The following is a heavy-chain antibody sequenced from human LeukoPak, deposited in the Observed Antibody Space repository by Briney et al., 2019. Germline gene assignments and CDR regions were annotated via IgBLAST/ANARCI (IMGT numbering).Heavy chain of an antibody. V-gene: IGHV3-23*01. D-gene: IGHD2-15*01. J-gene: IGHJ3*02. CDR1: GFTFNSYA. CDR3: AKGRYCSAGSCYGWHAFDI. CDR2: ISGSGGGT. Sequence: GGSLRLSCAASGFTFNSYAMSWVRQAPEKGLEWVATISGSGGGTYYADSVKGRFTISRDDSKNTLYLQMNSLRAEDTAVYYCAKGRYCSAGSCYGWHAFDIWGQGTMVTVSS.